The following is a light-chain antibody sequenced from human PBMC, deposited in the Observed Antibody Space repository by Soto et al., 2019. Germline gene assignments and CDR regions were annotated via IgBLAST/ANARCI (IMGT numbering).Light chain of an antibody. V-gene: IGKV4-1*01. Sequence: DIVMTQSPDSLAVSLGERATINCKSSQSVLSSSNNKNYLTWYQQKPGQPPKLLIYWASTRESGVPDRFSGSGSGTDFTLTISSLQAEDVAVYYFQQYYSAPLTFGGGTKVELK. CDR3: QQYYSAPLT. J-gene: IGKJ4*01. CDR1: QSVLSSSNNKNY. CDR2: WAS.